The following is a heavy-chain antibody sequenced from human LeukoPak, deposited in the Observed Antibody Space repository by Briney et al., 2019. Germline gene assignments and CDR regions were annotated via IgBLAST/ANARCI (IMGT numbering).Heavy chain of an antibody. J-gene: IGHJ4*02. CDR2: INHSGST. Sequence: SETLSLTCAVYGGSFSGYYWSWIRQPPGKGLEWIGEINHSGSTNYNPSLKSRVTISVDTSKNQFSLRLSSVTAADTAVYYCARRAVSYGSKYYFDYWGQGTLVTVSS. CDR3: ARRAVSYGSKYYFDY. CDR1: GGSFSGYY. V-gene: IGHV4-34*01. D-gene: IGHD5-18*01.